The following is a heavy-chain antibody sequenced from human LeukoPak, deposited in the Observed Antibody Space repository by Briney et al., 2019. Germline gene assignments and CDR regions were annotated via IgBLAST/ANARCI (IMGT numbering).Heavy chain of an antibody. CDR3: VRARYVNSFYAFDI. D-gene: IGHD3-9*01. J-gene: IGHJ3*02. V-gene: IGHV4-59*01. CDR1: GGSISSYY. CDR2: LSKSGNT. Sequence: SSETLSLTCTVSGGSISSYYWSWIRLPPGKGLEWIGYLSKSGNTNYSPSLKSRVTIFGDTSKNQFFLKLSSATAADTAVYYCVRARYVNSFYAFDIWGQGTLVTVSS.